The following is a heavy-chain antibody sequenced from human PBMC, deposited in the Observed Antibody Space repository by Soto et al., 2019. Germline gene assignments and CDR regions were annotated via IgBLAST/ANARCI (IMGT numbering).Heavy chain of an antibody. Sequence: PGGSLRLSCAASGFTFSTYAMHWVRQAPGKGLEWVAVISYDGSNKHYADSVKGRFTISRDNSKNTLYLQMNSLRAEDTAVYYCARTHVIYIVLPPDYWGHGALVTV. J-gene: IGHJ4*01. CDR3: ARTHVIYIVLPPDY. V-gene: IGHV3-30*04. CDR1: GFTFSTYA. CDR2: ISYDGSNK. D-gene: IGHD2-8*01.